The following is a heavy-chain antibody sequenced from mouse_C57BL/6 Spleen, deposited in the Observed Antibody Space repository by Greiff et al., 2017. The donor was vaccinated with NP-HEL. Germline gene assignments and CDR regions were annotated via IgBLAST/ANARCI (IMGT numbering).Heavy chain of an antibody. CDR1: GFTFSDYG. CDR2: ISSGSSTI. CDR3: ARRGTTVGALGDWYVDV. V-gene: IGHV5-17*01. Sequence: DVMLVESGGGLVKPGGSLKLSCAASGFTFSDYGMHWVRQAPEKGLEWVAYISSGSSTIYYADTVTGRFPISRDNAKNTLFLQMTSLRSEDTAMYYCARRGTTVGALGDWYVDVWGTGTTVTVSS. J-gene: IGHJ1*03. D-gene: IGHD1-1*02.